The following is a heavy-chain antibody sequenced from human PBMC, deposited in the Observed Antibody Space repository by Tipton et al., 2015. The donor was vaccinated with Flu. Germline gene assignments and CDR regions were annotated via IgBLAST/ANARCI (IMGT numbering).Heavy chain of an antibody. D-gene: IGHD3-10*01. V-gene: IGHV4-39*07. J-gene: IGHJ6*02. CDR3: ARDDGDYGSESYHYYYGMDV. CDR2: IHPAGRT. CDR1: DGSISSSSYY. Sequence: TLSLTCSVSDGSISSSSYYWSWIRQPPGKGLEWIGEIHPAGRTNYKSSLESRVSISVDTSKNQISLRLTSVTAADTAVYYCARDDGDYGSESYHYYYGMDVWGQGP.